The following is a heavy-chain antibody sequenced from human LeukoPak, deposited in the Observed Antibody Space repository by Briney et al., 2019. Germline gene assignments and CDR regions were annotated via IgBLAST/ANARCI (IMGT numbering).Heavy chain of an antibody. J-gene: IGHJ4*02. CDR2: ISGSGGST. D-gene: IGHD3-9*01. CDR1: GFTFSSYA. Sequence: GGSLRLSCAASGFTFSSYAMSWVRQAPGKGLEWVSAISGSGGSTYYADSVKGRFTISRDNSKNTLYLQMNSLRAEDTAVYYCAKDSAPSSRHTYYDILTGYSFDYWGQGTLVTVPS. V-gene: IGHV3-23*01. CDR3: AKDSAPSSRHTYYDILTGYSFDY.